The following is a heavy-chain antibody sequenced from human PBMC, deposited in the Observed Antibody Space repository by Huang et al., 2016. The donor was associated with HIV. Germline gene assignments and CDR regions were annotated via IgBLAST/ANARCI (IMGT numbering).Heavy chain of an antibody. J-gene: IGHJ4*02. Sequence: QVQLQESGPGLVKPSQTLSLTCTVSGDSIGSGGHYWSWIRQPPGKGLEWIGFIYFSGSTYHNPSIKSRVTISVDTSKNQFSLKLSSVTAADTAVYFCSRALYYHGSGSYSDYWGRGTLVTVSS. CDR2: IYFSGST. V-gene: IGHV4-30-4*08. CDR1: GDSIGSGGHY. D-gene: IGHD3-10*01. CDR3: SRALYYHGSGSYSDY.